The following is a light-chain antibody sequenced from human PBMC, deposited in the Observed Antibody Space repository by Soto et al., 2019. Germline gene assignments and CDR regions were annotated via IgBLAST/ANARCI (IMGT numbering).Light chain of an antibody. Sequence: DIVMTQSPDSLAVSLGERATINCKSSQSVLYSSNNKNYLAWYQQKPGQPPKLLIYWASTRESGVPDRFSGSGSGTEFTLTISSLQAEDVAVYYSQQYYCTPLTFGQGTKVEIK. J-gene: IGKJ1*01. CDR2: WAS. V-gene: IGKV4-1*01. CDR3: QQYYCTPLT. CDR1: QSVLYSSNNKNY.